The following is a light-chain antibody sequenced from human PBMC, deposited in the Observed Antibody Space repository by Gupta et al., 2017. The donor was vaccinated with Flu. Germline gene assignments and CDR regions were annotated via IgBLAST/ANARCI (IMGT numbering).Light chain of an antibody. CDR2: RNS. CDR1: SPNIEDNY. CDR3: AVWDDRLDAWV. J-gene: IGLJ2*01. V-gene: IGLV1-47*01. Sequence: QSVLIQTPSASGTPGQRVTMSCSGSSPNIEDNYVFWYQQLPGTAPKIIIYRNSQRPSGVPDRISGSKSGTSAFLAISGLRSEDDAYYYCAVWDDRLDAWVFGGGTKVTVL.